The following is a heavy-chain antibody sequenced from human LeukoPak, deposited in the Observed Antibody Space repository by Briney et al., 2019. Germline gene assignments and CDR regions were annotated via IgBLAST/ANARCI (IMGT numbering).Heavy chain of an antibody. CDR1: GFTFSSYA. CDR3: ARGGGLDV. CDR2: INHNGNVN. D-gene: IGHD3-16*01. V-gene: IGHV3-7*03. J-gene: IGHJ6*02. Sequence: GGSLRLSCAASGFTFSSYAMNWARQAPGKGLEWVASINHNGNVNYYADSVKGRFTISRDNAKNSLYLQMSNLRAEDTAVYFCARGGGLDVWGQGATVTVSS.